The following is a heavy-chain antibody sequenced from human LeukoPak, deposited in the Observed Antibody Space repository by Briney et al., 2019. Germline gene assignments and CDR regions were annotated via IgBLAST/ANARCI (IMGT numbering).Heavy chain of an antibody. CDR3: ARDRGGGHMDV. CDR2: IGTTGDT. J-gene: IGHJ6*03. CDR1: AFTFTTYD. V-gene: IGHV3-13*01. Sequence: AGSLRLSCAASAFTFTTYDMHWVRQATGKGLKWGSAIGTTGDTYYPGSVKGRVTINRENAKNFLYLQMNSLRAGDTAVYYCARDRGGGHMDVWGKGTTVTISS. D-gene: IGHD2-15*01.